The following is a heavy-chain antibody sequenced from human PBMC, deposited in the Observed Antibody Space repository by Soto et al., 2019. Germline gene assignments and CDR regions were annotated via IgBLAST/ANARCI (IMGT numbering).Heavy chain of an antibody. CDR2: ISAYNGNT. Sequence: ASVKVSCKASGYTFTSYGISWVRQAPGQGLEWMGWISAYNGNTNYAQKLQGRVTMTTDTSTSTAYMELRSLRSDDTAVYYCARDDEEEQQLIYFDYWGQGTLVTVSS. CDR1: GYTFTSYG. V-gene: IGHV1-18*01. CDR3: ARDDEEEQQLIYFDY. J-gene: IGHJ4*02. D-gene: IGHD6-13*01.